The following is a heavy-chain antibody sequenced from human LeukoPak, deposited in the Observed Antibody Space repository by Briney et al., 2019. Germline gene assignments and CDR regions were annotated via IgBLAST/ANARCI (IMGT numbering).Heavy chain of an antibody. CDR1: GGSFSGYY. J-gene: IGHJ5*02. V-gene: IGHV4-34*01. D-gene: IGHD3-16*01. CDR2: INHSGST. CDR3: ARGRGRRSTRSWFDP. Sequence: SETLSLTCAVYGGSFSGYYWSWIRQPPGKGLEWIGEINHSGSTNYNPSLKSRVTISVDTSKNQLSLKLSSVTAADTAVYYCARGRGRRSTRSWFDPWGQGTLVTVSS.